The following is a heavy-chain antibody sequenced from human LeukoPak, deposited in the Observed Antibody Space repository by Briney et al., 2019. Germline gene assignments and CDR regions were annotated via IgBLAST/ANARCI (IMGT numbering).Heavy chain of an antibody. CDR1: GGSFSGYY. V-gene: IGHV4-34*01. Sequence: SETLSLTCAVYGGSFSGYYWSWIRQPPGKGLEWIGEINHSGSTNYNPSLKSRVTISVDTSKNQFSLKLSSVTAADTAVYYCARRYSGGQWLVPFDYWGQGTLVTVSS. J-gene: IGHJ4*02. D-gene: IGHD6-19*01. CDR3: ARRYSGGQWLVPFDY. CDR2: INHSGST.